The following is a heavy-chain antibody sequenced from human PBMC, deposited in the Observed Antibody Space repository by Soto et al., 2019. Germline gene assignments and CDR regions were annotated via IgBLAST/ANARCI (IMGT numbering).Heavy chain of an antibody. J-gene: IGHJ6*03. D-gene: IGHD6-6*01. Sequence: PGGSLRLSCAASGFTVSSNYMSWVRQAPGKGLEWVSVIYSGGSTYYEDSVKGRFTISRDNSKNTLYLQMNSLRAEDTAVYYCASVRSSRSFYYYMDVWGKGTKVTVSS. CDR3: ASVRSSRSFYYYMDV. CDR1: GFTVSSNY. V-gene: IGHV3-66*01. CDR2: IYSGGST.